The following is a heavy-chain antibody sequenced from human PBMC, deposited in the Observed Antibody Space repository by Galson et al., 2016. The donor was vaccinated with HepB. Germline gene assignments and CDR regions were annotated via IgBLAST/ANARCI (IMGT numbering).Heavy chain of an antibody. CDR3: AKGRSAIAAAGLNY. CDR2: VSGSGDNT. D-gene: IGHD6-13*01. J-gene: IGHJ4*02. CDR1: GFTFKNYA. Sequence: SLRLSCAASGFTFKNYAMNWVRQAPGKGLEWVSVVSGSGDNTYYADSVKGRLTISRDNSNNTLFLQTNSLRVEDTAVYYCAKGRSAIAAAGLNYWGQGTLVTVSS. V-gene: IGHV3-23*01.